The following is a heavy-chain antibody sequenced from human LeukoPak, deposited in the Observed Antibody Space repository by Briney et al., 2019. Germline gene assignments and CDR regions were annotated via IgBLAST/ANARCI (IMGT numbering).Heavy chain of an antibody. CDR1: GFTVSSNY. CDR3: AREGQDSSGYKHFDY. D-gene: IGHD3-22*01. CDR2: IYSGGST. V-gene: IGHV3-53*01. Sequence: GGSLRLSCAASGFTVSSNYMSWVRQAPGKGLEWVSVIYSGGSTYYADSVRGRFTISRDNSKNTLYLQMNSLRAEDTAVYYCAREGQDSSGYKHFDYWGQGTLVTVSS. J-gene: IGHJ4*02.